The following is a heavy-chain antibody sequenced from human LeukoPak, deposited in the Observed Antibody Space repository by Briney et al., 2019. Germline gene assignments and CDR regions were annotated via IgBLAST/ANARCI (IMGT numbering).Heavy chain of an antibody. CDR2: ITGSGGTT. D-gene: IGHD3-22*01. CDR3: AKTSGFYDW. J-gene: IGHJ4*02. V-gene: IGHV3-23*01. CDR1: GFTFSNYV. Sequence: GGSLRLSCAASGFTFSNYVMSWVRQAPGKGLEWVSSITGSGGTTYYAESVKGRFTISRDNSKNTLYVQMNSLRAEDTAIYYCAKTSGFYDWWGQGTLVTVSS.